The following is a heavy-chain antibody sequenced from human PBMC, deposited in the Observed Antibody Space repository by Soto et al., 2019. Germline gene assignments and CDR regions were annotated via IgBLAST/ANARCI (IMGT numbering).Heavy chain of an antibody. Sequence: QVQLQESGPGLVKPSQTLSLTCTVSGGSISSGDYYWSWIRQPPGKGLEWIGYIYYSGSTYYNPSLKSRVTISVDTSKNQFSLKLSSVTAADTAVYYCARDTMVRGVVYNWFDPWAREPWSPSPQ. CDR1: GGSISSGDYY. D-gene: IGHD3-10*01. J-gene: IGHJ5*02. CDR2: IYYSGST. V-gene: IGHV4-30-4*01. CDR3: ARDTMVRGVVYNWFDP.